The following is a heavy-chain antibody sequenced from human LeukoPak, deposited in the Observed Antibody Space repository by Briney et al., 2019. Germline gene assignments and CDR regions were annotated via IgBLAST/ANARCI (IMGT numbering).Heavy chain of an antibody. D-gene: IGHD3-10*01. CDR1: GGTFSSYA. CDR2: IIPIFGTA. Sequence: SVKVSCKASGGTFSSYAISWVRQAPGQGLEWMGRIIPIFGTANYAQKFQGRVTITTDEPTSTAYMELSSLRSEDTAVYYCARGFNYGSGSYGHWGQGTLVTVSS. J-gene: IGHJ4*02. CDR3: ARGFNYGSGSYGH. V-gene: IGHV1-69*05.